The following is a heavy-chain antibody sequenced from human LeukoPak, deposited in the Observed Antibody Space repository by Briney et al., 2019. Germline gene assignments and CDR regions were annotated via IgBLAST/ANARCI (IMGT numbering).Heavy chain of an antibody. D-gene: IGHD3-3*01. Sequence: GGSLRLSCAASRFSFSSYWMSWVRQAPGKGLEWVANIKQDGSEKYYVDSVRGRFTISRDNAKRSLYLQMNSLRAEDTAVYYCARDGCFWSGYHAFDLWGQGTMVTVSS. V-gene: IGHV3-7*01. J-gene: IGHJ3*01. CDR2: IKQDGSEK. CDR3: ARDGCFWSGYHAFDL. CDR1: RFSFSSYW.